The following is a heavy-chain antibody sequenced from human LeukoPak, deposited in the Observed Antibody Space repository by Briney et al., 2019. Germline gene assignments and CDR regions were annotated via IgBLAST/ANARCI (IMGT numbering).Heavy chain of an antibody. V-gene: IGHV1-2*02. CDR2: INPNSGGT. Sequence: ASVKVSCKASGYTFTGYYMHWVRQAPGQGLEWMGWINPNSGGTNYAQKFQGRVTMSRDTSISTAYMELSRLRSDDTAVYYCARDRITMVRGVIISLGYWGQGTLVTVSS. J-gene: IGHJ4*02. CDR1: GYTFTGYY. CDR3: ARDRITMVRGVIISLGY. D-gene: IGHD3-10*01.